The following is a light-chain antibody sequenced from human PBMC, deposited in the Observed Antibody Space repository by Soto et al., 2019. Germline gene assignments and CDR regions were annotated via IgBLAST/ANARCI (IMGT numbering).Light chain of an antibody. CDR1: QSVRSY. Sequence: EIVLTQSPATLSLSPGERATLSCRASQSVRSYLAWYQQKPGQVPRLLIYDASKRATGIPARFSGSGSGTDSTLTISSLEPEDFAVYSCHQCSPWPFTFGPGTKVDIK. J-gene: IGKJ3*01. CDR2: DAS. V-gene: IGKV3-11*01. CDR3: HQCSPWPFT.